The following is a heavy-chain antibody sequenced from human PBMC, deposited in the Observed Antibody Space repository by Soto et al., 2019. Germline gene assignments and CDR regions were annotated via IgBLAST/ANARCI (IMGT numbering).Heavy chain of an antibody. V-gene: IGHV1-2*04. CDR2: INPNSGGT. D-gene: IGHD6-6*01. CDR3: ARGGIAARFSNNWFDP. CDR1: GYTFTGYY. J-gene: IGHJ5*02. Sequence: GASVKVSCKASGYTFTGYYMHWVRQAPGQGLEWMGWINPNSGGTNYAQKFQGWVTMTRDTSISTAYMELSRLRSDDTAVYYCARGGIAARFSNNWFDPWPGNPGHRLL.